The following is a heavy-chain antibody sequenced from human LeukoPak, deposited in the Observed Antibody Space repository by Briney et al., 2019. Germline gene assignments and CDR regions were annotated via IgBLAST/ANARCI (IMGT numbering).Heavy chain of an antibody. D-gene: IGHD3-22*01. J-gene: IGHJ3*02. CDR1: GDSISSGSYY. CDR3: ARGPYSYDSSGAFDI. CDR2: IYTSGST. Sequence: SETLSLTCTVSGDSISSGSYYWSWIRQPAGKGLEWIGRIYTSGSTDYNPSLKSRVTISVDTSKNQFSLKLSSVTAADTAVYYCARGPYSYDSSGAFDIWGQGTMVTVSS. V-gene: IGHV4-61*02.